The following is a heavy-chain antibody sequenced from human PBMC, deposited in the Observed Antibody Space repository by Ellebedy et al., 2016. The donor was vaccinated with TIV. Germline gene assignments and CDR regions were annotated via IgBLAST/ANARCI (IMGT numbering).Heavy chain of an antibody. V-gene: IGHV3-20*03. J-gene: IGHJ3*02. CDR3: VRDPDELVGVAFDI. CDR1: AFTFDNYG. D-gene: IGHD3-9*01. Sequence: GGSLRLSXAASAFTFDNYGMSWVRQAPGKGLEWVSSITWYGGSATYTDSVKGRFTISRDNAKNSLYLQMNSPRAEDTAVYYCVRDPDELVGVAFDIWGQGTMVTVSS. CDR2: ITWYGGSA.